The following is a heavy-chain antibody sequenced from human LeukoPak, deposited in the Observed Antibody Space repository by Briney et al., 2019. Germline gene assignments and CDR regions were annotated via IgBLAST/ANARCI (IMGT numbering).Heavy chain of an antibody. CDR1: GGTFTSYT. CDR3: DTDSTTVTTGY. J-gene: IGHJ4*02. V-gene: IGHV1-69*02. Sequence: SVKVSCKASGGTFTSYTISCLRQAPGQGLDWMGRIIPILGIANYAQKFQGRVTITTDKSTSTAYMQPHTPSSAATAITSFDTDSTTVTTGYWGQGTLVTVSS. D-gene: IGHD4-11*01. CDR2: IIPILGIA.